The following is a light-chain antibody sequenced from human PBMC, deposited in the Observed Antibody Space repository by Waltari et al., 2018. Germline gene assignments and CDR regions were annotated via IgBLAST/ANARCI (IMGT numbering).Light chain of an antibody. V-gene: IGLV3-19*01. CDR3: HSWKGSDNQVV. Sequence: SSELTQGPDVSVALGQTVKITCQGDSLRTSYASWYQVKPGQAPVLVLFGKEKRPSGIPDRISGYSSGTTSSLTITGAQAEDEADYYCHSWKGSDNQVVFGGGTKLTVL. CDR2: GKE. CDR1: SLRTSY. J-gene: IGLJ3*02.